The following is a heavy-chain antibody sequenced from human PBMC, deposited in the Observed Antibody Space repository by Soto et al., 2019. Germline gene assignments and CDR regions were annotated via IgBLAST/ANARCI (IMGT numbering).Heavy chain of an antibody. Sequence: QVQLVQSGAEVKKPGASVKVSCKASGYTFTNYDIHWVRQATGQGLEWMGWMNPDSGNTGQSKQFQGRVTMTRDTSISTAYMEMRSLTFEDTAVYYCARGRFRRTWFDPWGQGTRVTVSS. CDR3: ARGRFRRTWFDP. CDR1: GYTFTNYD. CDR2: MNPDSGNT. D-gene: IGHD3-16*01. V-gene: IGHV1-8*01. J-gene: IGHJ5*02.